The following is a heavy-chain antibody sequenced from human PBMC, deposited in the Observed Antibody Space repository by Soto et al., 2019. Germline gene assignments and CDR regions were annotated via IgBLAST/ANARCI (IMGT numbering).Heavy chain of an antibody. Sequence: PGGSLRLSCVASGFTFSSYGMDWVRQAPGKGLEWVAGIWHDGSKTYYADSVKGRFTISRDNSKKTVDLQMNSLRGEDTAVYYCAKDGAIAAADYFIDFSGQGSLVTVSS. V-gene: IGHV3-30*02. CDR1: GFTFSSYG. CDR3: AKDGAIAAADYFIDF. J-gene: IGHJ4*02. D-gene: IGHD6-13*01. CDR2: IWHDGSKT.